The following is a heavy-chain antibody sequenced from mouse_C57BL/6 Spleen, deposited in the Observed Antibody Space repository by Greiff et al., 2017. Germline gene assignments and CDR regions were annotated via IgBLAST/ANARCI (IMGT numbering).Heavy chain of an antibody. Sequence: GQLQESGGGLVKPGGSLKLSCAASGFTFSSYAMSWVRQTPEKRLEWVATISDGGSYTYYPDNVKGRFTISRDNAKNNLYLQMSHLKSEDTAMYYCAREETGTSWYFDVWGTGTTVTVSS. CDR3: AREETGTSWYFDV. J-gene: IGHJ1*03. D-gene: IGHD4-1*01. CDR2: ISDGGSYT. V-gene: IGHV5-4*01. CDR1: GFTFSSYA.